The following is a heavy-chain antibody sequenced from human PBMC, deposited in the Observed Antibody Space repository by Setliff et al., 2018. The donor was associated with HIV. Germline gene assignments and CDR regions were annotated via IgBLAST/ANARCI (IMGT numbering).Heavy chain of an antibody. CDR1: GGSISGGGYY. CDR3: ARGGMDGDYIDS. D-gene: IGHD4-17*01. Sequence: PSETLSLTCTVSGGSISGGGYYWSWIRQHPGKGLDWIGNIYYIGNTDYNPSLKSRVTISIDTSKNQFSLKLSSVTAADTAVYYCARGGMDGDYIDSWGQGTLVTVSS. J-gene: IGHJ4*02. V-gene: IGHV4-31*03. CDR2: IYYIGNT.